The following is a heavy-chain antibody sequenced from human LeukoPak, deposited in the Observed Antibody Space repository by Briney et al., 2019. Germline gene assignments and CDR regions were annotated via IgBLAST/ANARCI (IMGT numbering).Heavy chain of an antibody. Sequence: ASVKVSCKASGYTFTSYGISWVRQAPGQGLEWMGWISAYSGNTNYAQKLQGRVTMTTDTSTSTAYMELRSLRSDDTAVYYCARRSQYYDFWSGYSTDDAFDIWGQGTMVTVS. D-gene: IGHD3-3*01. CDR2: ISAYSGNT. CDR3: ARRSQYYDFWSGYSTDDAFDI. CDR1: GYTFTSYG. V-gene: IGHV1-18*01. J-gene: IGHJ3*02.